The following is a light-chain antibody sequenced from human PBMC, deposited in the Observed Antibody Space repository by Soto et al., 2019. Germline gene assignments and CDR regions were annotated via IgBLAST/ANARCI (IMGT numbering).Light chain of an antibody. CDR3: QHYDSYSVA. CDR1: QSISSW. V-gene: IGKV1-5*01. CDR2: DAS. J-gene: IGKJ1*01. Sequence: EIQMTQSPSTLSASVEDRVTTPPLASQSISSWLAWYQQKPGKAPKFLVYDASTLPSGVASRFRGSGSGTEFTLTISSLQPDDFATYYCQHYDSYSVAFGQGTKVDIK.